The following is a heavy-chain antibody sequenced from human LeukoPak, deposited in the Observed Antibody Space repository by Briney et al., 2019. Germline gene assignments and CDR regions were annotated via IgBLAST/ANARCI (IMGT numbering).Heavy chain of an antibody. J-gene: IGHJ4*02. Sequence: GGSLRLSCTASGFTFSNYWMNWVRQAPGKGLEWVSAISGSGGGTYYADSVKGRFTISRDNSKNTLYLQMNSLRAEDTAVYFCAKAGGGSYYDYWGQGTLVTVSS. D-gene: IGHD1-26*01. CDR1: GFTFSNYW. CDR2: ISGSGGGT. V-gene: IGHV3-23*01. CDR3: AKAGGGSYYDY.